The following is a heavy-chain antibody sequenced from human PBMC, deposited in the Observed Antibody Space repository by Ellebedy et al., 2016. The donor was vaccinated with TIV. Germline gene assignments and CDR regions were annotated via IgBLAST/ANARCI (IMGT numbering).Heavy chain of an antibody. CDR1: GGTFSSYA. CDR3: ARSESFWSGYWHGDYYNGMDV. Sequence: SVKVSXXASGGTFSSYAISWVRQAPGQGLEWMGGIIPIFGTANYARKFQGRVTITADESTGTAYMELSSLRFEDTAVYYCARSESFWSGYWHGDYYNGMDVWGQGTTVTVSS. J-gene: IGHJ6*02. V-gene: IGHV1-69*13. D-gene: IGHD3-3*01. CDR2: IIPIFGTA.